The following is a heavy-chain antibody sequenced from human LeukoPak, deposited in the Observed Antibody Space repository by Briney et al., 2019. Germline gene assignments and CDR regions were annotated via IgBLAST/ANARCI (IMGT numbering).Heavy chain of an antibody. D-gene: IGHD6-19*01. J-gene: IGHJ4*02. Sequence: PGGSLRLSCAASGFTFSSYGMHWVRQAPGKGLEWVSAISGGGGSTYYADSVKGRFTISRDNSKNTLYLQMNSLRAEDTAVYYCAKSYSNGWYDFDYWGQGTLVTVSS. V-gene: IGHV3-23*01. CDR1: GFTFSSYG. CDR2: ISGGGGST. CDR3: AKSYSNGWYDFDY.